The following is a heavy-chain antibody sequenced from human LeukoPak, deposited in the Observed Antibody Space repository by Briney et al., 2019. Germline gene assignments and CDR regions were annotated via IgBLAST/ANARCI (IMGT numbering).Heavy chain of an antibody. CDR2: IWYDGSNK. CDR1: GFTFSSYG. CDR3: ASEQLGTNPDY. J-gene: IGHJ4*02. V-gene: IGHV3-33*01. Sequence: PGGSLRLSCAASGFTFSSYGMHWVRQAPGKGLEWVAVIWYDGSNKYYADSVKGRFTISRDNSKNTLYLQMNSLRAEDTAVYYCASEQLGTNPDYWGQGTLVTVSS. D-gene: IGHD6-6*01.